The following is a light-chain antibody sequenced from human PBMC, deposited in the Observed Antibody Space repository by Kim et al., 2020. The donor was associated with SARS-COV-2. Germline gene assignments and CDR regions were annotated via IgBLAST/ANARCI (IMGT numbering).Light chain of an antibody. Sequence: PSNTIACTGSISDVGGYNYVSWHQQHPGKAPKFMIYDVSKRPSGVSNRFSGSKSGNTASLTISGLQAEDEADYYCGSYISSNTWVFGGGTKLTVL. CDR3: GSYISSNTWV. J-gene: IGLJ3*02. CDR1: ISDVGGYNY. CDR2: DVS. V-gene: IGLV2-14*04.